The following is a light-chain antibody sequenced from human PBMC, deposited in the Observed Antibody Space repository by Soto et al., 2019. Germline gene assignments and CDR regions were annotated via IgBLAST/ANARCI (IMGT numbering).Light chain of an antibody. Sequence: QSALTQPPSASGSPGQSVTISCTGTSSDVGAYNYVSWYQHHPGKAPKLMIYEVTRRPSGVPGRFSGSKSGTSASLAITGLQAEDEADYYCQSYDRGLSGIVFGGGTKLTVL. V-gene: IGLV2-8*01. CDR3: QSYDRGLSGIV. J-gene: IGLJ3*02. CDR1: SSDVGAYNY. CDR2: EVT.